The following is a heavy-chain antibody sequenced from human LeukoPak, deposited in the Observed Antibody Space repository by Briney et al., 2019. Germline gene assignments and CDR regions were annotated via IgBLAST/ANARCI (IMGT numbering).Heavy chain of an antibody. V-gene: IGHV1-2*02. CDR2: INSNNGGT. Sequence: ASVKVSCKASGYTFTGYYLHWVRQAPGQGLEWVVWINSNNGGTNYAQTFQGRVTMTRDMSISTAYMELSRLRFDDTAVYYCARGGSRSSGAFDIWGQGTMVTVSS. D-gene: IGHD6-13*01. J-gene: IGHJ3*02. CDR3: ARGGSRSSGAFDI. CDR1: GYTFTGYY.